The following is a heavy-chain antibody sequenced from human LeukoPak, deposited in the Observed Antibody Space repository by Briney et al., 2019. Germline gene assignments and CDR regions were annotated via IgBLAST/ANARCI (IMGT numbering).Heavy chain of an antibody. CDR2: IYTSGST. CDR3: ASGVVRGVIDY. V-gene: IGHV4-61*02. D-gene: IGHD3-10*01. Sequence: SETLSLTCTVSGGSISSGSYYWSWIRQPAGKGLEWIGRIYTSGSTNYNPSLKSRVTISVDTSKNQFSLKLSSVTAADTAVYYCASGVVRGVIDYWGQGTLVTVSS. CDR1: GGSISSGSYY. J-gene: IGHJ4*02.